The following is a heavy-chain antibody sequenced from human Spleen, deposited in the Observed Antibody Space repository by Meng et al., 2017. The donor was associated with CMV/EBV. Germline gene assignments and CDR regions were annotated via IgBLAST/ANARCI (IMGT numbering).Heavy chain of an antibody. V-gene: IGHV1-46*02. CDR1: GYNVNSYF. CDR2: IKPSGGST. CDR3: ARPYGYSGSYWGY. D-gene: IGHD1-26*01. J-gene: IGHJ4*02. Sequence: KEYGYNVNSYFMHWVRQAPGQGLEWMGMIKPSGGSTTYAHKFQGRVTVTRDTSTSTVYMDLSSLRSEDTAVYYCARPYGYSGSYWGYWGQGTLVTVSS.